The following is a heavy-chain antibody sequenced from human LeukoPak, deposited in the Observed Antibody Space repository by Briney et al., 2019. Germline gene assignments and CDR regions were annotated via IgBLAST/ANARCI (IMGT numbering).Heavy chain of an antibody. CDR1: GFTFSSYG. D-gene: IGHD3-9*01. CDR3: AKYSFDWLFWFDP. CDR2: ISYDGSNK. J-gene: IGHJ5*02. Sequence: GGSLRLSCAASGFTFSSYGMHWVRQAPGKGLEGVAVISYDGSNKYYADSVKGRFTISRDNSKNTLYLQMNSLRAEDTAVYYCAKYSFDWLFWFDPWGQGTLVTVAS. V-gene: IGHV3-30*18.